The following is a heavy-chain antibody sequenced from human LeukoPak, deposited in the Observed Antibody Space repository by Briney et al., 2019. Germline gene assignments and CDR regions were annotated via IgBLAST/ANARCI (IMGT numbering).Heavy chain of an antibody. V-gene: IGHV3-23*01. Sequence: GGSLRLSCAASGFIFSTYPMSWVRQAPGKGLEWVSAISGSGGSTYYADSVKGRFTISRDNSKNTLYLQMNSLRAEDTAVYYCASQTSYYYDSSGYQFDYWGQGTLVTVSS. D-gene: IGHD3-22*01. CDR2: ISGSGGST. CDR3: ASQTSYYYDSSGYQFDY. J-gene: IGHJ4*02. CDR1: GFIFSTYP.